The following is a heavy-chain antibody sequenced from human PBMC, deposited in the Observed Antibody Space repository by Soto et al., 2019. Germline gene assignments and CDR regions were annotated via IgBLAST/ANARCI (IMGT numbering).Heavy chain of an antibody. CDR2: ISYDGSNK. D-gene: IGHD2-15*01. V-gene: IGHV3-30-3*01. J-gene: IGHJ4*02. CDR3: ARVGYPITDY. Sequence: QVQLVESGGGVVQPGRSLRLSCAASGFTFSSYAMHWVRQAPGKGLEWVAVISYDGSNKYYADSVKGRFTISRDNSKNSLYLQMNSLRAEDTAVYYCARVGYPITDYWGQGTLVTVSS. CDR1: GFTFSSYA.